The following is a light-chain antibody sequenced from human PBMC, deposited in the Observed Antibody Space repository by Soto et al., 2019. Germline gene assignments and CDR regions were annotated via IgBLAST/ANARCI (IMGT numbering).Light chain of an antibody. Sequence: DIRRSQFPSTLSGSVGDRVTITCRASQTISSWLAWYQQKPGKAPKLLIYKASTLKSGVPSRFSGSGSGTEFTLTISSLQPDDFATYYCQHYNSYSEAFGQGTKVDIK. CDR3: QHYNSYSEA. CDR1: QTISSW. CDR2: KAS. J-gene: IGKJ1*01. V-gene: IGKV1-5*03.